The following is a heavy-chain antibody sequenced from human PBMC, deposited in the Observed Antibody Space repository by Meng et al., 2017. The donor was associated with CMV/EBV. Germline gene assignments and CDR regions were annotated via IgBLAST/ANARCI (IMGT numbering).Heavy chain of an antibody. CDR2: ISAYNGNT. J-gene: IGHJ4*02. Sequence: DHLVQCGAEVKKLGASRKDSLTASGYTFTSYGISWVRQAPGQGLEWMGWISAYNGNTNYAQKLQGRVTMTTDTSTSTAYMELRSLRSDDTAVYYCARDRTMVRGVTGYWGQGTLVTVSS. V-gene: IGHV1-18*01. D-gene: IGHD3-10*01. CDR1: GYTFTSYG. CDR3: ARDRTMVRGVTGY.